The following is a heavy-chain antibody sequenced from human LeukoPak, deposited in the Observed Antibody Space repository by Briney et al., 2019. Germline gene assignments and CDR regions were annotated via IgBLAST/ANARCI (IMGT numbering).Heavy chain of an antibody. Sequence: GGSLRLSCAASGLTVSSNSMSWVRQAPGKGLEWVSFIYSGGSTYYADFVKGRFTISRDNSKNTLYLQMNSLRADDTAVYYCARRAGAYSHSDDYWDRTTLATVSS. V-gene: IGHV3-53*01. CDR1: GLTVSSNS. CDR3: ARRAGAYSHSDDY. D-gene: IGHD4/OR15-4a*01. CDR2: IYSGGST. J-gene: IGHJ4*02.